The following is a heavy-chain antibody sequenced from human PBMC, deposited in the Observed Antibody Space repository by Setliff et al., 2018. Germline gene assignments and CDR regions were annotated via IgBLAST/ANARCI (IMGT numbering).Heavy chain of an antibody. Sequence: PGESLKISCKGSGYSFSTCWIGWVRQMPGKGLEWMGIIYPGDSITRYSPSFQGQVTISVDKSINTAYLQWSGLRASDTAIYYCARHPYYYGSGTYLDNNNRWFDPWGQGTLVTVS. CDR3: ARHPYYYGSGTYLDNNNRWFDP. D-gene: IGHD3-10*01. CDR2: IYPGDSIT. J-gene: IGHJ5*02. CDR1: GYSFSTCW. V-gene: IGHV5-51*01.